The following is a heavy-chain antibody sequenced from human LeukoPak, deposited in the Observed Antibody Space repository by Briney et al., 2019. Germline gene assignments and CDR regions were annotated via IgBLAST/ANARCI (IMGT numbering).Heavy chain of an antibody. D-gene: IGHD3-9*01. V-gene: IGHV3-15*01. J-gene: IGHJ4*02. CDR3: TTSPDILTGYPWGYFDY. CDR2: IRSETDGRTT. Sequence: GGSLRLSCAASGFTFSNAWMSWVRQAPGKGLEWVGRIRSETDGRTTEYAAPVRGRFSILRDDSKTTLYLQMNSLKIEDTAVYYCTTSPDILTGYPWGYFDYWGQGTLVTVSS. CDR1: GFTFSNAW.